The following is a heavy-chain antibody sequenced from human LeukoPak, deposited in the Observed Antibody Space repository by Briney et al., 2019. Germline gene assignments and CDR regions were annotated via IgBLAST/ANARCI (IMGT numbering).Heavy chain of an antibody. CDR1: GGTINSGEHY. J-gene: IGHJ6*03. CDR3: ARYYDILSHMDV. CDR2: IYHNGRT. D-gene: IGHD3-9*01. V-gene: IGHV4-30-4*08. Sequence: SQTLSLTCTVSGGTINSGEHYWGWIRQTPGKGLEWIGYIYHNGRTYSNPSLKSRLDLSVDTSKNQFSLKLTSVTVADTALYNCARYYDILSHMDVWGKGTTVTVCS.